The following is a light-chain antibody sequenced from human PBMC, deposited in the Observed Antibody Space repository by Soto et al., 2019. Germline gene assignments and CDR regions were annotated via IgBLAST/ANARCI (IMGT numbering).Light chain of an antibody. CDR3: SSFAGSRVLV. V-gene: IGLV2-14*03. J-gene: IGLJ2*01. CDR1: SSDVGVYDY. CDR2: EVS. Sequence: QSALTQPASVSGSPGQSITISCTGTSSDVGVYDYVSWYQQHPGKAPKLIIYEVSDRPSGVSNRFSGSKSGNTASLTISGLQAEDEADYYCSSFAGSRVLVLGGGTKLTVL.